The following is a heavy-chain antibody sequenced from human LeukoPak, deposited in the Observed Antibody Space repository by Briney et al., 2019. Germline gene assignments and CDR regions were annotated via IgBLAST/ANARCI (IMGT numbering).Heavy chain of an antibody. D-gene: IGHD6-25*01. CDR2: IKQDGGEK. CDR3: ARAYSSDFDY. V-gene: IGHV3-7*03. J-gene: IGHJ4*02. Sequence: GGSLRLSCAASGFTFSNYWMSWVRQAPGKGLEWVANIKQDGGEKYYVDSVKGRFTISRDNAMNSLCLQMNSLKAEDTAVYYCARAYSSDFDYWGQGTLVTVSS. CDR1: GFTFSNYW.